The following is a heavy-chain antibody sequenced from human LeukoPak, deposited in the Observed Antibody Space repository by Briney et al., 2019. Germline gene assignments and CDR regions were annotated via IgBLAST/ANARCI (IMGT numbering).Heavy chain of an antibody. V-gene: IGHV3-21*01. J-gene: IGHJ5*02. D-gene: IGHD3-10*01. CDR2: IYSSSSYI. CDR3: ARWGGDTHNWFDP. CDR1: GSTLDDYA. Sequence: GGSLRLSCAASGSTLDDYAMHWVRQAPGKGLEWVSSIYSSSSYIYYADSVKGRFTISRDNAKNSLYLQMNSLRAEDTAVYYCARWGGDTHNWFDPWGQGTLVTVSS.